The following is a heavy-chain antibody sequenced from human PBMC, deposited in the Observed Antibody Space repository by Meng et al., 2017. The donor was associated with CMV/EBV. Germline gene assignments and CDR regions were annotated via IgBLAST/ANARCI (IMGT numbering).Heavy chain of an antibody. Sequence: QRWGREPVTPSRTRSPTCAVYCGAFSGSYSSWTRQPPGRGLEWIEEINHSGSTNYNPSLKSRVTISVDTSKNQFSLKMSSVTAADTAVYYCARETRRYSSGWYAPLLDYWGQGTLVTVSS. CDR3: ARETRRYSSGWYAPLLDY. J-gene: IGHJ4*02. V-gene: IGHV4-34*01. CDR2: INHSGST. D-gene: IGHD6-19*01. CDR1: CGAFSGSY.